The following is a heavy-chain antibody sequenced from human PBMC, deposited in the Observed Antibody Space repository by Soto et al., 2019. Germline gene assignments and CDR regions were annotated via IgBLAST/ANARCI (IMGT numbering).Heavy chain of an antibody. CDR1: GLTLYSYV. Sequence: DVQLLESGGDLVQPGGSLRLSCAASGLTLYSYVMSWVRQAPGKGLEWVSGISGGSTYYSDSVKGRFTISRDNSKNTLFLQMNSLRAEDTAAYYCAKGRGDYWGQGTLVTVSS. J-gene: IGHJ4*02. D-gene: IGHD3-10*01. CDR3: AKGRGDY. CDR2: ISGGST. V-gene: IGHV3-23*01.